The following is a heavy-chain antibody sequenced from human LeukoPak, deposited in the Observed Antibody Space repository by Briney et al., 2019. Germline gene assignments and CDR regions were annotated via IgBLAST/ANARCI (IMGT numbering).Heavy chain of an antibody. CDR3: ARVLSVSYCDS. Sequence: GASVKDSCKAPGGTFSSYAISWVRQAPGQGLEWMGGIIPIFGTANYAQKFQGRVTITADESTSTAYMELSSLRSEDTAVYYCARVLSVSYCDSWGQGTLVTVSS. J-gene: IGHJ4*02. D-gene: IGHD2/OR15-2a*01. V-gene: IGHV1-69*13. CDR2: IIPIFGTA. CDR1: GGTFSSYA.